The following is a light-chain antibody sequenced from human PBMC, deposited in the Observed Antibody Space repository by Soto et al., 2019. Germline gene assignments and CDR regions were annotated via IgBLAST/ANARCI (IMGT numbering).Light chain of an antibody. V-gene: IGKV1-39*01. CDR1: KRVSEY. Sequence: DIQMTQSPLSLSASVGDRVTIXXRASKRVSEYLNWYHQKPGKAPKXLIYAASTLQSGVPSRFSGSGAGTDFTLTISSLQPEDFATYYCQQSYSTPITFGQGTRLEIK. CDR2: AAS. CDR3: QQSYSTPIT. J-gene: IGKJ5*01.